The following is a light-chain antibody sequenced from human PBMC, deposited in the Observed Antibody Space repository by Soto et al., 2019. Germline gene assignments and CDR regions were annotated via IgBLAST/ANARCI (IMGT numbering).Light chain of an antibody. CDR3: NSYTSSTTPYV. V-gene: IGLV2-14*03. CDR1: SSDVGAYNY. J-gene: IGLJ1*01. CDR2: DVT. Sequence: QSVLTQPASVSGSPGQSITISCTGSSSDVGAYNYVSWYQHHPDKAPKLVIYDVTNRPSGVSNRFSGSKSGNTASLTISGLQAEGEADYYCNSYTSSTTPYVFGTGTQLTVL.